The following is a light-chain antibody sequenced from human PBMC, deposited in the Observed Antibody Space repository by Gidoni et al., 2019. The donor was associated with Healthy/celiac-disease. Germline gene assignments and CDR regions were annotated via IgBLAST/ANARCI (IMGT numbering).Light chain of an antibody. CDR3: QQRSNWPAGT. Sequence: EIVLTQSPATLSLSPGERATLSCRASQSVSSYLAWYQQKPGQAPRLLIYDASNRATGIPARFSGSGSGTDFTLTISSLEPEDFAVYYCQQRSNWPAGTFXPXTKVXIK. CDR1: QSVSSY. V-gene: IGKV3-11*01. J-gene: IGKJ3*01. CDR2: DAS.